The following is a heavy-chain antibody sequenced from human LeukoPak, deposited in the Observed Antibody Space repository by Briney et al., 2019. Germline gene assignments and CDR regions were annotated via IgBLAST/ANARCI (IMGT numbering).Heavy chain of an antibody. D-gene: IGHD7-27*01. CDR2: IYNTGTT. V-gene: IGHV4-38-2*02. CDR3: ARGFASNWGFDS. J-gene: IGHJ4*02. CDR1: RYSISSGYY. Sequence: SETLSLTCTVSRYSISSGYYWAWIRQPPGKGLEWMGNIYNTGTTYYNPSLKSRVTISVDTSKNQFPLSLTSVTAADTAFYFCARGFASNWGFDSWGLGTLVTVSS.